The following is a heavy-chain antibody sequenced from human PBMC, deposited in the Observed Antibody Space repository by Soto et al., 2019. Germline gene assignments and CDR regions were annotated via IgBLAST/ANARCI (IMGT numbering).Heavy chain of an antibody. CDR3: ARDCSMNCPPGVDF. CDR1: GFTVSSNY. V-gene: IGHV3-66*01. CDR2: IYSGGNT. J-gene: IGHJ4*02. Sequence: EVQLVESGGGLVQPGGSLRLSCAASGFTVSSNYMTWVRQAPGKGLEWVSVIYSGGNTYYADSVKGRFTISRDNSKNTQYLQMNNLRAEDTAVYYCARDCSMNCPPGVDFWGQGTLVTVS. D-gene: IGHD2-2*01.